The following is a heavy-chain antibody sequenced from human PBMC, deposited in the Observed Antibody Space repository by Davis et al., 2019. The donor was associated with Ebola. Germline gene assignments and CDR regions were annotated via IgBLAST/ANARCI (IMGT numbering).Heavy chain of an antibody. J-gene: IGHJ6*02. CDR3: AKGIVVAALGGMDV. CDR1: GFTFSSYG. Sequence: PSETLSLTCAAPGFTFSSYGMHWVRQAPGKGLEWVAVIWYDGSNKYYADSVKGRFTISRDNSKNTLYLQMNSLRAEDTAVYYCAKGIVVAALGGMDVWGQGTTVTVSS. V-gene: IGHV3-33*06. CDR2: IWYDGSNK. D-gene: IGHD2-2*01.